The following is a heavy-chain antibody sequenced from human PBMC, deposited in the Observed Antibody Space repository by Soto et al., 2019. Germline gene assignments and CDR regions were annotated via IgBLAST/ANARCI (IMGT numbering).Heavy chain of an antibody. V-gene: IGHV3-30-3*01. CDR1: GFTFSSYA. CDR2: ISYDGSNK. D-gene: IGHD2-21*02. Sequence: QVQLVESGGGVVQPGRSLRLSCAASGFTFSSYAMHWVRHAPGKGQEWVAVISYDGSNKYYADSVKGRCTISRDNSKNPLYLQLNRLRAADTAVYSCARGAYCGGDCYSLCAFEIWGQGTMVTVSS. J-gene: IGHJ3*02. CDR3: ARGAYCGGDCYSLCAFEI.